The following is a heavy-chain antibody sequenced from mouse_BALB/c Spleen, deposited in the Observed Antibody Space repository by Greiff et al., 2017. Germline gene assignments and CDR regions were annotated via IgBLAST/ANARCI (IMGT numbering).Heavy chain of an antibody. CDR2: INSNGGST. Sequence: EVQRVESGGGLVQPGGSLKLSCAASGFTFSSYGMSWVRQTPDKRLELVATINSNGGSTYYPDSVKGRFTISRDNAKNTLYLQMSSLKSEDTAMYYCARDDRYGTWFAYWGQGTLVTVSA. D-gene: IGHD2-14*01. CDR1: GFTFSSYG. CDR3: ARDDRYGTWFAY. J-gene: IGHJ3*01. V-gene: IGHV5-6-3*01.